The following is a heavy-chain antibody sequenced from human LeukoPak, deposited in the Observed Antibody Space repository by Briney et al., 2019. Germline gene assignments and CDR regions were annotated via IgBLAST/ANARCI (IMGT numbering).Heavy chain of an antibody. Sequence: ASVKVSCKSSGYSFTNFGITWVRQAPGKGLEWMGWITGDSETTEYAQRFQGRISMTADTFTSTAYMELGSLTSDDTAVYYCARVVVAVFGVMVHSNYFDSWGQGTLITVSS. CDR1: GYSFTNFG. J-gene: IGHJ4*02. CDR3: ARVVVAVFGVMVHSNYFDS. D-gene: IGHD3-3*01. V-gene: IGHV1-18*01. CDR2: ITGDSETT.